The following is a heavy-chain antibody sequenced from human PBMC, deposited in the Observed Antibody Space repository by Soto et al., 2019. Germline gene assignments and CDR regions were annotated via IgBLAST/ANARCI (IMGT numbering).Heavy chain of an antibody. Sequence: GGSLRLSCAASGFTFSSYGMHWVRQAPGKGLEWVAVIWYDGSNKYYADSVKGRFTISRDNSKNTLYLQMNSLRAEDTAVYYCARGAYSSSSLRDWFDPWGQGTLVTVSS. V-gene: IGHV3-33*01. J-gene: IGHJ5*02. D-gene: IGHD6-6*01. CDR3: ARGAYSSSSLRDWFDP. CDR2: IWYDGSNK. CDR1: GFTFSSYG.